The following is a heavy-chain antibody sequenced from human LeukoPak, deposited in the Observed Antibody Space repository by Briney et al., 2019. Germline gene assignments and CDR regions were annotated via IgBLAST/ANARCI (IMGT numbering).Heavy chain of an antibody. D-gene: IGHD1-26*01. CDR1: GFTFDDYA. CDR2: ISWNSGSI. J-gene: IGHJ4*02. V-gene: IGHV3-9*01. Sequence: GRSLRLSCAASGFTFDDYAMHWVRQAPGKGLEWVSGISWNSGSIGYADSVKGRFTISRDNAKNSLYLQMNSLRAEDTALYYCAKDMSYSGSAGGFDYWGQGTLVTVSS. CDR3: AKDMSYSGSAGGFDY.